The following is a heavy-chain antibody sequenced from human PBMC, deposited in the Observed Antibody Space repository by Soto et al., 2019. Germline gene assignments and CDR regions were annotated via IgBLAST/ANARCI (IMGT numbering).Heavy chain of an antibody. J-gene: IGHJ6*02. CDR3: ARDERYFDSAGVYGMDV. CDR1: GGSISSGDYY. CDR2: IYYSGST. Sequence: ASETLSLTCTVSGGSISSGDYYWSWIRQPPGKGLEWIGYIYYSGSTYYNPSLKSRVTISVDTSKNQFSLKLSSVTAADTAVYYCARDERYFDSAGVYGMDVWGQGTTVTVSS. D-gene: IGHD3-9*01. V-gene: IGHV4-30-4*01.